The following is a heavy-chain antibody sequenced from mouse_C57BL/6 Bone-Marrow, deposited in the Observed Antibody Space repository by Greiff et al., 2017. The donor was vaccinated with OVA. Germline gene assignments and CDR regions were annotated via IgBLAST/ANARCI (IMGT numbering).Heavy chain of an antibody. Sequence: EVQGVESGGDLVKPGGSLKLSCAASGFTFSSYGMSWVRQTPDKRLEWVATISSGGSYTYYPDSVKGRFTISRDNAKNTLYLQMSSLKSEDTAMYYCARLLWMRAMDYWGQGTSVTVSS. CDR1: GFTFSSYG. CDR3: ARLLWMRAMDY. V-gene: IGHV5-6*01. D-gene: IGHD1-1*02. J-gene: IGHJ4*01. CDR2: ISSGGSYT.